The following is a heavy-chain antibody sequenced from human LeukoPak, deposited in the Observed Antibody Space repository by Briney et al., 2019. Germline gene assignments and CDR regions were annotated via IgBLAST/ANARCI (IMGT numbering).Heavy chain of an antibody. J-gene: IGHJ4*02. V-gene: IGHV3-48*03. CDR1: GFTFSSSE. D-gene: IGHD6-13*01. CDR2: ISSSGGTI. CDR3: ARSGQHLFDF. Sequence: GGSLRLSCAASGFTFSSSEMNWVRQAPGKGLEWVSYISSSGGTISYAESVKGRFTISGDNAKTSLYLQMNSLRAEDTAIYYCARSGQHLFDFWGQGTLDTVSS.